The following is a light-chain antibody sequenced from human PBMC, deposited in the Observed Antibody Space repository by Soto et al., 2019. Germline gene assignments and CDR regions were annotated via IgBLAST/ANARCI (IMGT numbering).Light chain of an antibody. V-gene: IGKV3-20*01. J-gene: IGKJ2*01. CDR3: HQYATSPFT. CDR2: ATS. CDR1: ETIGRAY. Sequence: IVLTQSPGTLPLSPGERATVSCRASETIGRAYFAWYQHRPGRTPRLVLSATSNRAAGIPDRFGGSGSGADFTLTISGVEHEDFAVYYCHQYATSPFTFGQGTKLEI.